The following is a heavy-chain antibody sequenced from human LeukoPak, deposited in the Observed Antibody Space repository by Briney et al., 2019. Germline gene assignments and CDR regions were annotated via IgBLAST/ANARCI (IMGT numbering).Heavy chain of an antibody. Sequence: GGSLRLSCAASGFTFSSYAMSWVCQAPGKGLEWVSAISGSGGSTYYADSVKGRFTISRDNSKNTLYLQMNSLRAEDTAVYYCAKAGSYSSGWYYFDYWGQGTLVTVSS. D-gene: IGHD6-19*01. CDR1: GFTFSSYA. CDR3: AKAGSYSSGWYYFDY. J-gene: IGHJ4*02. V-gene: IGHV3-23*01. CDR2: ISGSGGST.